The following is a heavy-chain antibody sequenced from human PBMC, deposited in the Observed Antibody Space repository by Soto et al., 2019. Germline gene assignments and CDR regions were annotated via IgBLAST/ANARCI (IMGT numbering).Heavy chain of an antibody. CDR2: IKQDGSEK. Sequence: GGSLRLSCTASGFTFSNYWMNWVRQAPGKGLEWVASIKQDGSEKYYVDSVEGRFTISRDNARNSLYLQMNSLRAEDTAMYYWARSLSTPGTWARDVGGQGTTVTVSS. CDR3: ARSLSTPGTWARDV. CDR1: GFTFSNYW. V-gene: IGHV3-7*05. J-gene: IGHJ6*02. D-gene: IGHD6-13*01.